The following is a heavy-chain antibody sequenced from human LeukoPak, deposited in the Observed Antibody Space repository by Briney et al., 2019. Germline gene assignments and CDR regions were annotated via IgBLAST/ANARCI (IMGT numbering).Heavy chain of an antibody. Sequence: SETLSLTCTVSGGSISSYYWGWIRQPAGKGLEWIGRIYSSGSTNYNPSLKSRVTISVDMSKNQFSLKLSSVSAADTAVYYCARVEGRDDAFDIWGQGTMVTVSS. CDR3: ARVEGRDDAFDI. D-gene: IGHD3-10*01. CDR2: IYSSGST. J-gene: IGHJ3*02. CDR1: GGSISSYY. V-gene: IGHV4-4*07.